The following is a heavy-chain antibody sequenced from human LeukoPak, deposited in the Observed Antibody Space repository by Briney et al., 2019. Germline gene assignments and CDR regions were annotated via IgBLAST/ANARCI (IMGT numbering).Heavy chain of an antibody. CDR1: GYTFTSYG. Sequence: ASVKVSCKASGYTFTSYGISWVRQAPGQGLEWMGWISAYNGNTNYAQKLQGRVTMTTDTSTSTAYMELRSLRSDDTAVYYCARHRDSSGYYDWYFDLWGRGTLVTVSS. J-gene: IGHJ2*01. V-gene: IGHV1-18*01. D-gene: IGHD3-22*01. CDR2: ISAYNGNT. CDR3: ARHRDSSGYYDWYFDL.